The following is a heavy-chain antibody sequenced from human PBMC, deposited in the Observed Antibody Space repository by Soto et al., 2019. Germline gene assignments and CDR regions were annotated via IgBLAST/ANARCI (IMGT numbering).Heavy chain of an antibody. CDR3: ARGGGCNGVCYPGVGWYFDL. V-gene: IGHV3-11*01. Sequence: QVQLVESGGGLVKPGGSLRLSCAASGFTFSDYYMSWIRQAPGMGLEWVSYISSSGSTIYYADSVKGRFTISRDNAKNSLYLQMNSLRAEDTAVYYCARGGGCNGVCYPGVGWYFDLWGRGTLVTVSS. CDR1: GFTFSDYY. D-gene: IGHD2-8*01. CDR2: ISSSGSTI. J-gene: IGHJ2*01.